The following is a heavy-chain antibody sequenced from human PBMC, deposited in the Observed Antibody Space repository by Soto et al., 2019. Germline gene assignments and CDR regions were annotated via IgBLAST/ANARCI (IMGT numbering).Heavy chain of an antibody. CDR3: ARHPPYGPLDY. Sequence: SGTLYLTCPLDCNSGPFMSSSSQIWGWIRQPPGKGLEWIGNIYYSGSTYYNPSLKSRVTISGDTSKSQFSLGLTSVTAADTAVYYCARHPPYGPLDYWGQGTLVS. V-gene: IGHV4-39*01. CDR2: IYYSGST. D-gene: IGHD4-17*01. J-gene: IGHJ4*02. CDR1: GPFMSSSSQI.